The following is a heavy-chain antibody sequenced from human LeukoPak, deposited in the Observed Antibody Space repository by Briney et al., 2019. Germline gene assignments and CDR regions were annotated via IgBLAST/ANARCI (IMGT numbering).Heavy chain of an antibody. CDR3: AREKSHKNYDIWRAPGPAVFDSYYMDV. Sequence: ASVRVSCKASLYTFNTYNIAWVRQAPGQGLEWMGWISPKSGSANYAQKFQGRVTMATDTSTGTAYMDLRSLTSDDTAVYFCAREKSHKNYDIWRAPGPAVFDSYYMDVWGKGTTVTVSS. CDR1: LYTFNTYN. D-gene: IGHD3-9*01. V-gene: IGHV1-18*01. J-gene: IGHJ6*03. CDR2: ISPKSGSA.